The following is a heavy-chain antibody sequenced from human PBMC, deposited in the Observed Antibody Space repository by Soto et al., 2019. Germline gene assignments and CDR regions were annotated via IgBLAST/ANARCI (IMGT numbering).Heavy chain of an antibody. Sequence: EVQLLESGGGLVQPGGSLRLSCAASGFTFSTYAMNWVRQAPGNGLEWVSAISGSGGSIYYADSVKGRFTISRDNSKNTLYLQMNSLRAEDKAVYHCVKGYWKEDVWGHGSKVNLSS. D-gene: IGHD1-1*01. CDR2: ISGSGGSI. J-gene: IGHJ6*02. CDR3: VKGYWKEDV. CDR1: GFTFSTYA. V-gene: IGHV3-23*01.